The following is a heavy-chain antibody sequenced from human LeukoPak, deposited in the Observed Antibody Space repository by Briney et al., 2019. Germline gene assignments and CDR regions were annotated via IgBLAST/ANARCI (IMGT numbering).Heavy chain of an antibody. CDR3: GRLIYPWPYSAN. D-gene: IGHD3/OR15-3a*01. CDR2: IYYSGST. Sequence: TSETLSLTCTVSGVSINRYYWAWIRQPPGKGREWLGYIYYSGSTNSDPSLKRLVTISVDTSKKQFSLNMNSVTAADTACYFAGRLIYPWPYSANWGRGVLVTVSS. V-gene: IGHV4-59*01. CDR1: GVSINRYY. J-gene: IGHJ4*02.